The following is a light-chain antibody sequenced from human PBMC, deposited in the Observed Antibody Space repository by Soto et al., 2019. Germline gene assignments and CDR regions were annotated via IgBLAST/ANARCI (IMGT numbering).Light chain of an antibody. CDR1: QSVDSSY. J-gene: IGKJ2*01. V-gene: IGKV3-20*01. CDR3: QQYGSSLYT. Sequence: ENVLTQSPGTLSLSPGEIATISCRASQSVDSSYLAWYQQKPGQAPRLLIYGTSNRATGIPDRFSGSGSGTDFTLTINRLEPEDFAVYYCQQYGSSLYTFGQGTKLEIK. CDR2: GTS.